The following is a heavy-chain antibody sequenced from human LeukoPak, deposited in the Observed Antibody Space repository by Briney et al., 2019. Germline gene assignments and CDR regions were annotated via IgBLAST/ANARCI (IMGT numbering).Heavy chain of an antibody. J-gene: IGHJ6*02. CDR1: GGSFSGYY. CDR3: ARFGSGRPYYYGMDV. CDR2: INHSGST. V-gene: IGHV4-34*01. D-gene: IGHD3-10*01. Sequence: PSETLSPTCAVYGGSFSGYYWSWIRQPPGKGLEWIGEINHSGSTNYNPSLKSRVTISVDTSKNQFSLKLSSVTAADTAVYYCARFGSGRPYYYGMDVWGQGTTVTVSS.